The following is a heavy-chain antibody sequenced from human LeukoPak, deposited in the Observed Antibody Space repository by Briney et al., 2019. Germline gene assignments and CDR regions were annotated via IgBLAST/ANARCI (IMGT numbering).Heavy chain of an antibody. V-gene: IGHV3-74*01. CDR1: GFTFSSYW. Sequence: EGSLRLSCAASGFTFSSYWMHWVRQAPGTGLVWVSRINSDGSSTTYADSLKGRFTISRDNAKNTVYLQMNSLGAEDTAVYYCARGHSSGNQYDGFDMWGQGTMVTVSS. J-gene: IGHJ3*02. CDR3: ARGHSSGNQYDGFDM. CDR2: INSDGSST. D-gene: IGHD3-22*01.